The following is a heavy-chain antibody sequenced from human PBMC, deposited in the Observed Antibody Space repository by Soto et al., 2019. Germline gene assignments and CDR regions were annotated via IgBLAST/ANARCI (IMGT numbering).Heavy chain of an antibody. V-gene: IGHV3-23*01. CDR2: ISGSGGST. CDR1: GFTFSSYA. Sequence: HPGGSLRLSCAASGFTFSSYAMSWVRQAPGKGLEWVSAISGSGGSTYYADSVKGRFTISRDNSKNTLYLQMNSLRAEDTAVYYCAKDSLRNYDYIWGSYRGGFDYWGQGTLVTVSS. CDR3: AKDSLRNYDYIWGSYRGGFDY. D-gene: IGHD3-16*02. J-gene: IGHJ4*02.